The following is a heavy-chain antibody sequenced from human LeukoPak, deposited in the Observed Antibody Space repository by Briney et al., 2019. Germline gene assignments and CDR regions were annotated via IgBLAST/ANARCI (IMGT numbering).Heavy chain of an antibody. J-gene: IGHJ4*02. V-gene: IGHV3-23*01. CDR3: AREREGSTLN. CDR2: ISGSGLDT. D-gene: IGHD5/OR15-5a*01. Sequence: GGSLRLSCAASGFTFDSYAVSWVRQAPGKGLEWVSAISGSGLDTYYADSVKGRFTVSRDNSKNTVYLQMNSLRAEDTAIYYCAREREGSTLNWGQGTLVTVSP. CDR1: GFTFDSYA.